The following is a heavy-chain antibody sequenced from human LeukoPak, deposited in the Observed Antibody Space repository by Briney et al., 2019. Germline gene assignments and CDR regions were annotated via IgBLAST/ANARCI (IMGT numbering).Heavy chain of an antibody. CDR3: ARDEGSGWDY. J-gene: IGHJ4*02. CDR1: GFTFSSYA. Sequence: GRSLRLSCAASGFTFSSYAMHRVRQAPGKGLEWVANIKADGSKKYYVDSVKGRFTISRDNAKNSLYLEMNSLRAEDTAVYFCARDEGSGWDYWGQGTLVTVSS. D-gene: IGHD6-19*01. CDR2: IKADGSKK. V-gene: IGHV3-7*01.